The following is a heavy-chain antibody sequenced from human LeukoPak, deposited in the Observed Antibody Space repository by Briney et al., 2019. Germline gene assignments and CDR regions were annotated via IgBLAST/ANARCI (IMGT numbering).Heavy chain of an antibody. D-gene: IGHD6-13*01. CDR1: RASISSYY. CDR2: VYYSGST. Sequence: SETLSLTCTVSRASISSYYWSWIRQPPGKGLEWIGYVYYSGSTNYNPSLKSRVTIPVDTSQNHVSLKLRSVTAADTAVYYCARRNRAAAGTAYFDYWGQGTLVTVPS. V-gene: IGHV4-59*01. J-gene: IGHJ4*02. CDR3: ARRNRAAAGTAYFDY.